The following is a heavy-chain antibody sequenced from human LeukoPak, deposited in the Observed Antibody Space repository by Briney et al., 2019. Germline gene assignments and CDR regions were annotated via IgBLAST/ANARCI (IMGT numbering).Heavy chain of an antibody. V-gene: IGHV3-23*01. J-gene: IGHJ4*02. CDR2: ISGSGGST. CDR3: AKDLRGISLGRFPPFDY. D-gene: IGHD1-26*01. Sequence: GGSLRLSCAASGFTFSSYAMSWVRQAPGKGLEWVSAISGSGGSTYYADSVKGRFTISRDNSKNTLYLQMNSLRAEDTAVYYCAKDLRGISLGRFPPFDYWGQGTLVTVSS. CDR1: GFTFSSYA.